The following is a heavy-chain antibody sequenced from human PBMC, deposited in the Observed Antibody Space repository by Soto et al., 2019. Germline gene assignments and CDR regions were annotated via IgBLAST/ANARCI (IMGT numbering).Heavy chain of an antibody. CDR3: ARLGGYCSTTSCYGFYGMDV. D-gene: IGHD2-2*01. CDR2: FHYSENT. CDR1: GGSISSGPYS. J-gene: IGHJ6*02. V-gene: IGHV4-39*01. Sequence: QLQLQESGPGLVKPSETLSLTCTVSGGSISSGPYSWGWIRQPPGEGLEWIGTFHYSENTYYNPSLESRLTISVDTAKNQFSLKVTSVTVADTAIYYCARLGGYCSTTSCYGFYGMDVWGQGTTVIVSS.